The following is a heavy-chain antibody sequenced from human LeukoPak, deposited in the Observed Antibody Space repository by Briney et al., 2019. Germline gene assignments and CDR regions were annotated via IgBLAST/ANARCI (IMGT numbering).Heavy chain of an antibody. CDR1: GGSISSSSYY. CDR2: IYHSGST. Sequence: PSETLSLTCTVSGGSISSSSYYWGWIRQPPGKGLEWIGEIYHSGSTNYNPSLKSRVTISVDKSKNQFSLKLSSVTAADTAVYYCARRYLGGYFDYWGQGTLVTVSS. J-gene: IGHJ4*02. D-gene: IGHD3-16*01. V-gene: IGHV4-39*07. CDR3: ARRYLGGYFDY.